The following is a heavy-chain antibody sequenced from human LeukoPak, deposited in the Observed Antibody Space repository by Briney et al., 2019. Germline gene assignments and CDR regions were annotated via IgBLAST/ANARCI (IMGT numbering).Heavy chain of an antibody. CDR1: GYTFTSYA. Sequence: ASVKVSCKASGYTFTSYAMNWVRQAPGQGLEWMGWISAYNGNTNYAQKLQGRVTMTTDTSTSTAYMELRSLRSDDTAVYYCARITMVRGVSYYYMDVWGKGTTVAISS. V-gene: IGHV1-18*01. CDR2: ISAYNGNT. CDR3: ARITMVRGVSYYYMDV. J-gene: IGHJ6*03. D-gene: IGHD3-10*01.